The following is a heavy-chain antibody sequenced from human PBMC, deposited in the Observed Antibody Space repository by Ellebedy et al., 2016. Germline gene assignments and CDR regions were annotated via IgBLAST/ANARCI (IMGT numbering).Heavy chain of an antibody. J-gene: IGHJ6*01. CDR2: ISIDGSRT. D-gene: IGHD3-10*01. CDR1: GFTFSSYW. Sequence: GESLKISXSASGFTFSSYWMHWVRQAPGKGLVWVSRISIDGSRTGYADFVKGRFTISRDDAGDTLYLHLNSPTSEDTGIYYCAKDIQGLNNYGFMDVWGQGATVIVSS. CDR3: AKDIQGLNNYGFMDV. V-gene: IGHV3-74*01.